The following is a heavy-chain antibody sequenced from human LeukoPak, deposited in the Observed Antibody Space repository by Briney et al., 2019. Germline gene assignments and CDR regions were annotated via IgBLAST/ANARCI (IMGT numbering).Heavy chain of an antibody. CDR1: GFTVSNNY. CDR2: IYSGGST. Sequence: PGGSLKLSCAASGFTVSNNYMSWVRQAPGKGLEWVSVIYSGGSTYYAGSVKGRFTISRDSSKNTLYLQMNSLRAEDTAVYYCARDSLGMSTLDSWGQGTLVTVSS. CDR3: ARDSLGMSTLDS. V-gene: IGHV3-53*01. D-gene: IGHD5/OR15-5a*01. J-gene: IGHJ4*02.